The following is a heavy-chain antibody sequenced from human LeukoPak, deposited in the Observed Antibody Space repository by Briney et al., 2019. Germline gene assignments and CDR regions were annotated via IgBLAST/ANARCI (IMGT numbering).Heavy chain of an antibody. V-gene: IGHV1-2*02. J-gene: IGHJ3*02. CDR1: AYTFTGYY. D-gene: IGHD2-21*02. CDR2: INPNSGGT. CDR3: ARVRHIVVVTAIPFTAFDI. Sequence: GASVKVSCKASAYTFTGYYMHWVRQAPGQGLEWMGWINPNSGGTNYAQKFQGRVTMTRDTSISTAYMELSRLRSDDTAVYYCARVRHIVVVTAIPFTAFDIWGQGTMVTVPS.